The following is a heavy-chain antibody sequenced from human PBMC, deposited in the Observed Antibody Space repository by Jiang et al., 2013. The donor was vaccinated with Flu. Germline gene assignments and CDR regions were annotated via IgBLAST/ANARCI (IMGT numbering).Heavy chain of an antibody. V-gene: IGHV5-51*03. CDR2: IYPDDSNT. Sequence: GAEVKKPGESLKISCTGSGYSFAGHWIAWVRQMPGKGLEWMGIIYPDDSNTRYSPSFQGQVTISADKSISIAYLQWSSLKGSDTAMYYCARGPSHYNIDYWGQGTLVTVSS. J-gene: IGHJ4*02. D-gene: IGHD5-24*01. CDR1: GYSFAGHW. CDR3: ARGPSHYNIDY.